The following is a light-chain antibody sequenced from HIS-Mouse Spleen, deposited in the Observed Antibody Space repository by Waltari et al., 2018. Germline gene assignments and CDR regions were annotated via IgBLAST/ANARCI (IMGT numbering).Light chain of an antibody. J-gene: IGLJ2*01. CDR3: QSADSSGTYHVV. V-gene: IGLV3-25*03. CDR2: KDS. CDR1: ALPKQY. Sequence: SYELTQPPSVSVSPGQTARITCSGDALPKQYAYWYQQKPGQAPVLVIYKDSERPSRIPGRCSGSSSGTTVTLTISGVQAEDEADYYCQSADSSGTYHVVFGGGTKLTVL.